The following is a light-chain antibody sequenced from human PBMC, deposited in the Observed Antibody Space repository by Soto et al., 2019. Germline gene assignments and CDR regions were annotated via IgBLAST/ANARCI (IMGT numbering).Light chain of an antibody. CDR2: DAS. J-gene: IGKJ4*01. CDR1: QGISSA. V-gene: IGKV1-13*02. Sequence: AIQLTQSPSSLSASVGDRVTITCRASQGISSALAWYQQKPGQAPTLLIYDASSLERGVPSRFSGSGSGTDFTLTISGLQPEDFATYYCQQFNTYPQFLTFGGGTKVDIK. CDR3: QQFNTYPQFLT.